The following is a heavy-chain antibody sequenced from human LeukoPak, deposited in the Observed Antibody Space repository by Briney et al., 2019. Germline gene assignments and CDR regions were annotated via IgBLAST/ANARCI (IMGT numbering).Heavy chain of an antibody. J-gene: IGHJ4*02. CDR2: ISSSGSTI. Sequence: SGGSLRLSCAASGFTFSDYYMSWIRQAPGKGLEWVSYISSSGSTIYYADSVKGRFTISRDNAKNSLYLQMNSLRAEDTAVYYCXRVRMDYGSGSPADYWGQGTLVTVSS. CDR1: GFTFSDYY. V-gene: IGHV3-11*01. CDR3: XRVRMDYGSGSPADY. D-gene: IGHD3-10*01.